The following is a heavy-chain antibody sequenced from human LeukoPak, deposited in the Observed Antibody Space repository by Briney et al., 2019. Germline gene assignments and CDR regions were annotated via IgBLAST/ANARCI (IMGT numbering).Heavy chain of an antibody. CDR2: INPNSGGT. D-gene: IGHD5-12*01. CDR3: ARVGRGYSGYDLSY. Sequence: GASVKVSCKASGYTFTGYYMHWVRQAPGQGLERMGWINPNSGGTNYAQKFQGRVTMTRDTSISTAYMELSRLRSGDTAVYYCARVGRGYSGYDLSYWGQGTLVTVSS. J-gene: IGHJ4*02. V-gene: IGHV1-2*02. CDR1: GYTFTGYY.